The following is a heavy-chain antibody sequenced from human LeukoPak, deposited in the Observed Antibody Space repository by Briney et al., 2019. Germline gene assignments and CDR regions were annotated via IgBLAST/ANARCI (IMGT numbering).Heavy chain of an antibody. CDR2: FSYNVHS. V-gene: IGHV4-61*01. D-gene: IGHD6-13*01. J-gene: IGHJ4*02. Sequence: SETLSLTCTVSGGSVSSSNYYCSWIRQPPGKGLEWVGFFSYNVHSDYNPSLKSRVTISVDTSKNQFSLRLSSVTAADTAIYYCARVSVAGTGPDYWGQGTLVTVSS. CDR3: ARVSVAGTGPDY. CDR1: GGSVSSSNYY.